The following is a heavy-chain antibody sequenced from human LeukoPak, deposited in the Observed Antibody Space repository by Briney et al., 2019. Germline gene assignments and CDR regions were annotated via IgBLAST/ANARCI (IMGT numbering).Heavy chain of an antibody. CDR3: AKDSDYDILTGFAAFDI. V-gene: IGHV3-23*01. J-gene: IGHJ3*02. D-gene: IGHD3-9*01. Sequence: PGGSLRLSCAASGFTFSSYSMNWVRQAPGKGLEWVSGIRGGGSNTYYADSVKGRFTISRDNSKNTLYPQMNSLRAEDTAVYYCAKDSDYDILTGFAAFDIWGQGTMVTVSS. CDR1: GFTFSSYS. CDR2: IRGGGSNT.